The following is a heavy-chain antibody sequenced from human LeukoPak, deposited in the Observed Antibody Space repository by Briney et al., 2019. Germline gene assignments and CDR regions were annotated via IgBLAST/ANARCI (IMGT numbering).Heavy chain of an antibody. CDR3: ASWNYYGSGSYYNWSFDY. CDR2: ISGSGGST. V-gene: IGHV3-23*01. CDR1: GFTFSSYA. D-gene: IGHD3-10*01. Sequence: GGSLRLSCAASGFTFSSYAMSWVRQAPGKGLEWVSAISGSGGSTYYADSVKGRFPISRDNSKNTLYLQMNSLRAEDTAVYYCASWNYYGSGSYYNWSFDYWGQGTLVTVSS. J-gene: IGHJ4*02.